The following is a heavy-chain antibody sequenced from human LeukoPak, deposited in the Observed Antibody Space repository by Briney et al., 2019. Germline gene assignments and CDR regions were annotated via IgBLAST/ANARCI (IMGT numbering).Heavy chain of an antibody. CDR3: ATETNGRHYDY. Sequence: GGSLRLSCTASGLTFSTSGFNLVRQAPAKGLEWVASIGPTGSDRYHADSIKGRLTISRDNANNFLYLQMNSLRAEDTAVYYCATETNGRHYDYWGQGTLLTVSS. J-gene: IGHJ4*02. D-gene: IGHD1-14*01. V-gene: IGHV3-21*06. CDR1: GLTFSTSG. CDR2: IGPTGSDR.